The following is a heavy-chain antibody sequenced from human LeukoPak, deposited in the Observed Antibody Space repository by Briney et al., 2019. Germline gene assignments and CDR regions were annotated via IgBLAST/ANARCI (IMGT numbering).Heavy chain of an antibody. V-gene: IGHV4-30-4*02. J-gene: IGHJ4*02. D-gene: IGHD2-2*01. CDR2: IYYSGST. CDR1: GGSISSGDYY. CDR3: ARYLVPAAFDY. Sequence: SETLSLTCTVSGGSISSGDYYWSWIRQPPGKGLEWIGYIYYSGSTYYNPSLKSRVTISVDTSKNQFSLKLSSVTAADTAVYYCARYLVPAAFDYWGQGTLVTVSS.